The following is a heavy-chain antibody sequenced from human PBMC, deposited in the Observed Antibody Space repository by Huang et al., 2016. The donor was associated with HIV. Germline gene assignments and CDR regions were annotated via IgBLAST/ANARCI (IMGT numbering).Heavy chain of an antibody. CDR3: ARGDYYDSSGYHPGYFDY. D-gene: IGHD3-22*01. Sequence: VKLFESGGGVVQSGRSLLLSCATSGFILSNYGMHWVRQAPGKVLEWVAVIRNDGMKKKYADSGGGLVTAGGENGNNTLFLPMKGLEVDDMAVYYGARGDYYDSSGYHPGYFDYWGQGILVTVSS. V-gene: IGHV3-33*04. CDR2: IRNDGMKK. CDR1: GFILSNYG. J-gene: IGHJ4*02.